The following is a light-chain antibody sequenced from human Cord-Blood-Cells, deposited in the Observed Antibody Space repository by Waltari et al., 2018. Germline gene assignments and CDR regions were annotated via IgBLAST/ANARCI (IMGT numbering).Light chain of an antibody. V-gene: IGLV2-11*01. J-gene: IGLJ3*02. CDR3: CSYAGSYTLV. CDR2: DFI. Sequence: QSALTQPRSVSGSPGQSVTISCTGTSSDVGGYNYVSWYQHPPGQAPKLMIYDFIKRPSGVPDRFSGSKSGNTASLTISGLQAEDEADYYCCSYAGSYTLVFGGGTKLTVL. CDR1: SSDVGGYNY.